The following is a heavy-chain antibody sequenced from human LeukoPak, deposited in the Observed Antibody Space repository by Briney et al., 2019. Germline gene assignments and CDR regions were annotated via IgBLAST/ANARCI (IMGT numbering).Heavy chain of an antibody. V-gene: IGHV3-48*01. J-gene: IGHJ4*02. Sequence: GGSLRLSCAASGFTFSSYSMNWVRQAPGKGLEWVPYISYTGTIYYADSMKGRFTISRDNAKNSLYLHMNSLRAEDTAVYYCTRDPRALDYWGQGTLVTVSS. CDR3: TRDPRALDY. CDR2: ISYTGTI. CDR1: GFTFSSYS.